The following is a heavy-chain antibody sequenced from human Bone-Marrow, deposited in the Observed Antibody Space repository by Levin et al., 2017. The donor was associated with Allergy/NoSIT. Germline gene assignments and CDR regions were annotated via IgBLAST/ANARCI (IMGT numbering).Heavy chain of an antibody. CDR2: MNPNSGNT. Sequence: GESLKISCNASGYTFTSYDINWVRQATGQGLEWTGWMNPNSGNTGYAQKFQGRVTMTRNTSISTAYMELSSLRSEDTAVYYCARAPDYGSIQFDPWGQGTLVTVSS. CDR1: GYTFTSYD. J-gene: IGHJ5*02. CDR3: ARAPDYGSIQFDP. D-gene: IGHD4-17*01. V-gene: IGHV1-8*01.